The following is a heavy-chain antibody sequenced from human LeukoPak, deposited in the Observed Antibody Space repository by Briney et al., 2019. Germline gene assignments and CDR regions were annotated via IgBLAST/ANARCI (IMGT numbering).Heavy chain of an antibody. CDR3: ARDGLERFEIDY. D-gene: IGHD3-3*01. Sequence: PGGSLRLSCAASGFTFSSYAMSWVRQAPRKRLEWIGSICHSGSTYYNPSLKSRVTISVDTSKNQFSLKLSSVTAADTAVYYCARDGLERFEIDYWGQGTLVTVSS. CDR1: GFTFSSYA. CDR2: ICHSGST. J-gene: IGHJ4*02. V-gene: IGHV4-38-2*02.